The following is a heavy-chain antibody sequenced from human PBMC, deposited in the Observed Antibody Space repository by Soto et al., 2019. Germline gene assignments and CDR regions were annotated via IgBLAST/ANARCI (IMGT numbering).Heavy chain of an antibody. J-gene: IGHJ6*02. D-gene: IGHD2-2*01. CDR1: GYTFTSYA. V-gene: IGHV1-3*02. CDR2: SNAGNGNT. CDR3: ARGDYQTGMDV. Sequence: ASVKVSCKASGYTFTSYARHGVRQAPGQRLEWMGWSNAGNGNTKYSQEFQGRVTITRDTSASTAYMELSSLRYEDMAVYYCARGDYQTGMDVWGQGTTVTVSS.